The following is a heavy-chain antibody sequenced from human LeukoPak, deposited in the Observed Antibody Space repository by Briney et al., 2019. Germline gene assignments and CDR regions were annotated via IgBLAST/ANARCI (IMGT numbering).Heavy chain of an antibody. V-gene: IGHV3-66*01. CDR1: GFTVSSNY. CDR3: AKDSSVYYYDSRNLDY. Sequence: GGSLRLSCAASGFTVSSNYMSWVRQAPGKGLEWASVIYSGGSTYYADSVKGRFTISRDNSKNTLYLQMNSLRAEDTAVYYCAKDSSVYYYDSRNLDYWGQGTLVTVSS. J-gene: IGHJ4*02. D-gene: IGHD3-22*01. CDR2: IYSGGST.